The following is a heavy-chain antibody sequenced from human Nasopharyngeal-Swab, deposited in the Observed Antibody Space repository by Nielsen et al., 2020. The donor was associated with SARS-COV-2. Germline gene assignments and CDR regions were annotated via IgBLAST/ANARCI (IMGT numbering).Heavy chain of an antibody. J-gene: IGHJ4*02. D-gene: IGHD3-9*01. Sequence: GGSLRLSCAASGFTFSSYSMNWVRQAPGKGLEWVSSISSSSSYIYYADSVKGRFTISRGNAKNSLYLQMNSLRAEDTAVYYCARDPYYDILTGYYTNWDQGTLVTVSS. CDR2: ISSSSSYI. CDR3: ARDPYYDILTGYYTN. CDR1: GFTFSSYS. V-gene: IGHV3-21*01.